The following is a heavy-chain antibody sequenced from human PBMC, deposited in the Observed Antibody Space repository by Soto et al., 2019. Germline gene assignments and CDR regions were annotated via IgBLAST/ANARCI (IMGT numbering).Heavy chain of an antibody. V-gene: IGHV1-58*02. CDR2: IVVGSGNT. CDR3: AASYYYGSGSSIARDY. D-gene: IGHD3-10*01. CDR1: GFTFTSSA. Sequence: GASVKVSCKASGFTFTSSAMRWVQQARRQRIEWIGWIVVGSGNTNYAQKFQERVTITRDMSTSTAYMELSSLRSGDTAVYYCAASYYYGSGSSIARDYWGQGTLVTVSS. J-gene: IGHJ4*02.